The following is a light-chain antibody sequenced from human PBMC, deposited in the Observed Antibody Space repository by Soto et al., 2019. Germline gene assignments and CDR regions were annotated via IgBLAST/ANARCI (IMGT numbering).Light chain of an antibody. J-gene: IGKJ1*01. CDR2: GAS. Sequence: EIVLMQSPVILSKTTGEGATLSCRASQSVSTNFFAWYQQKPGQAPRLLIYGASTRATGIPDRFSGSGSGTDFTLTISRLEPEDFALYYCQRYGRTSWTFG. V-gene: IGKV3-20*01. CDR1: QSVSTNF. CDR3: QRYGRTSWT.